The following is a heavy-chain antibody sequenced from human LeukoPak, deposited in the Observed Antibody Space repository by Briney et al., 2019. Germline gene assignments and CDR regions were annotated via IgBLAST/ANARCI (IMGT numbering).Heavy chain of an antibody. Sequence: PGGSLRLSCAASGFTFSSYSMNWVRQAPGKGLEWVSSISSSSSYIYYADSVKGRFTISRDNAKNSLYLQMNSLRAEDTAVYYCARALSDGSGSYYTLRWFDPWGQGTLVTVSS. V-gene: IGHV3-21*01. CDR1: GFTFSSYS. J-gene: IGHJ5*02. CDR3: ARALSDGSGSYYTLRWFDP. D-gene: IGHD3-10*01. CDR2: ISSSSSYI.